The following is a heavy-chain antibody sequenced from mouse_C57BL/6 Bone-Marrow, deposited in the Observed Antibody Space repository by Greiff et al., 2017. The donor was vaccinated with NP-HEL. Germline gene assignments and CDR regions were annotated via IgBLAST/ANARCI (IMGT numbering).Heavy chain of an antibody. CDR3: ARSASNYWFYAMDY. CDR2: IDPNSGGT. J-gene: IGHJ4*01. CDR1: GYTFTSYW. V-gene: IGHV1-72*01. Sequence: VQLQQPGAELVKPGASVKLSCKASGYTFTSYWMHWVKQRPGRGLEWIGRIDPNSGGTKYNEKFKSKATLTVDKPSSTAYIQLSSLTSEHSAVYYCARSASNYWFYAMDYWGQGTSVTVSS. D-gene: IGHD2-5*01.